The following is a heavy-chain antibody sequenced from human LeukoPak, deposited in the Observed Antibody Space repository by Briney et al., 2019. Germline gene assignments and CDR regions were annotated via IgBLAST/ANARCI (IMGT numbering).Heavy chain of an antibody. CDR2: IIPIFGTA. V-gene: IGHV1-69*05. J-gene: IGHJ4*02. D-gene: IGHD2-2*01. CDR1: GGTFSSYA. CDR3: ARIFMDCSSTSCPLDY. Sequence: SVKVSCKASGGTFSSYAISWVRQAPGQGLEWMGGIIPIFGTANYAQKFQGRVTITTDESTSTAYMELSSLRSEDTAVYYCARIFMDCSSTSCPLDYWGQGTLVTVSS.